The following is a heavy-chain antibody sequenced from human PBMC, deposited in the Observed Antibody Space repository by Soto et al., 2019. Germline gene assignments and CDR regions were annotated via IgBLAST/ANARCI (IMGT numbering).Heavy chain of an antibody. V-gene: IGHV3-23*01. CDR2: ISGSGGST. J-gene: IGHJ4*02. D-gene: IGHD3-22*01. Sequence: GGSLRLPCAASGFTFSSYAMSWVRQAPGKGLEWVSAISGSGGSTYYADSVKGRFTISRDNSKNTLYLQMNSLRAEDTAVYYCAKDNLIDYYDSSGYSNFDYWGQGTLVTVSS. CDR1: GFTFSSYA. CDR3: AKDNLIDYYDSSGYSNFDY.